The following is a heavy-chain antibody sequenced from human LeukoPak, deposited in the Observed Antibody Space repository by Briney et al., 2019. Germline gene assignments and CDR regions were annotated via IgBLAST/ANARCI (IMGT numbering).Heavy chain of an antibody. CDR2: IYTSGST. V-gene: IGHV4-4*07. Sequence: SETLSLTCTVSGGSISNYYWSWIRQPAGKGLELIGRIYTSGSTDYNPSLKSRLTMSIDTSKNQFSLKLTSMTAADTAVYYCARSGGDRGWYYFDYWGQGTLVTVSS. CDR1: GGSISNYY. D-gene: IGHD6-19*01. CDR3: ARSGGDRGWYYFDY. J-gene: IGHJ4*02.